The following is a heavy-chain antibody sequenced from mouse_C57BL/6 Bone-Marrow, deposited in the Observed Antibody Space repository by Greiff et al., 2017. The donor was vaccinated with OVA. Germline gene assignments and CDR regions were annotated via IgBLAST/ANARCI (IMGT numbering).Heavy chain of an antibody. CDR2: IHPNSGST. CDR1: GYTFTSYW. J-gene: IGHJ2*01. D-gene: IGHD2-3*01. CDR3: ARFDGYYGEGYYFDY. V-gene: IGHV1-64*01. Sequence: QVQLQQPGAELVKPGASVKLSCKASGYTFTSYWMHWVKQRPGQGLEWIGMIHPNSGSTNYNEKFKSKATLTVDKSSSTAYMQLRSLTSEDSAVYDYARFDGYYGEGYYFDYWGQGTTLTVSS.